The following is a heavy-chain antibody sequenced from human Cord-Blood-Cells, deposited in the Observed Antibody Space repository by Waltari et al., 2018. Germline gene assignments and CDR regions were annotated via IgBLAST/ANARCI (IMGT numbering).Heavy chain of an antibody. V-gene: IGHV3-33*01. CDR2: IWYVGSNK. D-gene: IGHD1-1*01. J-gene: IGHJ3*02. Sequence: GGVVPPGRSLRLSCSASGFTFSSYGMHWVRQAPGKGLEWVAVIWYVGSNKYYADSVKGRFTISRDNSKNTLYLQMNSLRAEDTAVYYCARDRRGRTNCGDASAFDIWGQRTMVTVSS. CDR3: ARDRRGRTNCGDASAFDI. CDR1: GFTFSSYG.